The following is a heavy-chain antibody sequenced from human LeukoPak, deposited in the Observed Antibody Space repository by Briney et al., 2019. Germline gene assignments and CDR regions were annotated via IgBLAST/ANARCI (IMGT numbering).Heavy chain of an antibody. D-gene: IGHD3-16*01. V-gene: IGHV1-69*06. Sequence: GSSVKVSCTAFGGTFRNYAISRLRQAPGHGLGWRRGILPIFGTAKYAQKFRGRVTITADKPTRTAYMELSSLRSEDTAVYYCARVKDPWGYYYYYYMDTWGKGNTVTVSS. CDR1: GGTFRNYA. J-gene: IGHJ6*03. CDR2: ILPIFGTA. CDR3: ARVKDPWGYYYYYYMDT.